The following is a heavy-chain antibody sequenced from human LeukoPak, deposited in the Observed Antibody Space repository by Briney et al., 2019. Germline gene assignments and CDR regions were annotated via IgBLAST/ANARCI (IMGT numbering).Heavy chain of an antibody. CDR2: VSGSGSYT. J-gene: IGHJ4*02. V-gene: IGHV3-11*06. D-gene: IGHD6-6*01. Sequence: GGSLRLSCSASGXSFSDYYMSWIRQAPGKGLGWVSYVSGSGSYTNYADSVKGRFTISRDSAKNSLYLQMSSLRADDTAVYYCARGRYSTSPLDYWGQGTLVTVSS. CDR3: ARGRYSTSPLDY. CDR1: GXSFSDYY.